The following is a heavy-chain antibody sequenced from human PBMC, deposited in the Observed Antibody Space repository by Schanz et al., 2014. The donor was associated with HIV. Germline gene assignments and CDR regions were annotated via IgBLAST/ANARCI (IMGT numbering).Heavy chain of an antibody. CDR1: GFTFGDYP. J-gene: IGHJ4*02. CDR3: ARWRSGAPSN. Sequence: VQLVESGGGVVRPGRSLRLSCTASGFTFGDYPMSWFRQAPGKGLEWVGRSKNKANGYITEYTASVKGRFTISRDDSRNSLYLQMNSLKTEDTAVYFCARWRSGAPSNWGQGTLVTVSS. D-gene: IGHD3-10*01. V-gene: IGHV3-72*01. CDR2: SKNKANGYIT.